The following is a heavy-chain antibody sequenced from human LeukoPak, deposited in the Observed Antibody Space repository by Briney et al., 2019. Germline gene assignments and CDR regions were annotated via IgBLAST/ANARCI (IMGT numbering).Heavy chain of an antibody. CDR2: IYPGDSDT. CDR1: GYTFTNYW. D-gene: IGHD1-26*01. Sequence: GESLKISCKGSGYTFTNYWIGWVRQMPGKGLEWMGIIYPGDSDTRYSPSFQGQVTISADKSIRTAYLQWNSLKASGTAMYYCARHTSGSYHAPFDYWGQGTLVTVSS. CDR3: ARHTSGSYHAPFDY. J-gene: IGHJ4*02. V-gene: IGHV5-51*01.